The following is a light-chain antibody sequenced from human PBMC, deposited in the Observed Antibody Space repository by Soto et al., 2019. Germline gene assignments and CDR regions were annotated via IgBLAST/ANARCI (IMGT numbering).Light chain of an antibody. CDR1: QGIGST. CDR2: GAS. V-gene: IGKV3-15*01. J-gene: IGKJ4*01. Sequence: EIVMTQSPATLSVSPGERATLSCRASQGIGSTLAWYQQKPGQTPKLLIYGASTRATGVPARFSGGGSGTEFTLTINSLQSEDFAVYYCQQGSNWPPGLTFGGGTKVEIK. CDR3: QQGSNWPPGLT.